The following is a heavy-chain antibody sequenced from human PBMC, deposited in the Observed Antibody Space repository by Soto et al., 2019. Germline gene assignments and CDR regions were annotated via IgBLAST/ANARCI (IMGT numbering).Heavy chain of an antibody. CDR2: FDPEDGET. Sequence: ASVKVSCKVSGYTLTELSMHWVRQAPGKGLEWMGGFDPEDGETIYAQKFQGRVTMTEDTSTDTAYMELSSLRSEDTAVYYCATPRARSTGDAFDIWGQGTMVTVSS. CDR1: GYTLTELS. V-gene: IGHV1-24*01. CDR3: ATPRARSTGDAFDI. J-gene: IGHJ3*02. D-gene: IGHD7-27*01.